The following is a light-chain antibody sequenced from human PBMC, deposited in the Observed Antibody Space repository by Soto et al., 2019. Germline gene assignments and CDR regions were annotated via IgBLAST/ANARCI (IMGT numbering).Light chain of an antibody. CDR1: QSINNW. J-gene: IGKJ4*01. CDR2: AAS. V-gene: IGKV1-39*01. Sequence: DIHMTQSPSTLAASVGCIFTITCRASQSINNWLAWYQQTPGNAPKLLIYAASGLQSGVPSRFSGSGSGTDFTLTINSLQREDFATYYCQQTYNTPLTFGGGTKVDIK. CDR3: QQTYNTPLT.